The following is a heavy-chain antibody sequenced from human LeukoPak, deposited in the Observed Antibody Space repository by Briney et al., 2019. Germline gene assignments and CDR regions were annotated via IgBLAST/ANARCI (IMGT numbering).Heavy chain of an antibody. Sequence: GSLRLSCAASGFTFSSYSMNWVRQAPGKGLEWIAFVYSSGSTNYNPSLKSRVTISVDTSKNQFSLNLSAVAAADTAVYYCARHSGLLYFDYWGQGTLVTVSS. CDR1: GFTFSSYS. CDR3: ARHSGLLYFDY. J-gene: IGHJ4*02. D-gene: IGHD3-10*01. CDR2: VYSSGST. V-gene: IGHV4-59*08.